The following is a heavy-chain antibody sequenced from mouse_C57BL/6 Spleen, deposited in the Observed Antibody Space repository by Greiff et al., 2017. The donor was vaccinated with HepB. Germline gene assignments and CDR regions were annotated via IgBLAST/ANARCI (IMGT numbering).Heavy chain of an antibody. V-gene: IGHV5-4*01. CDR2: ISDGGSYT. J-gene: IGHJ3*01. CDR1: GFTFSSYA. CDR3: ARGNSNYLAWFAY. D-gene: IGHD2-5*01. Sequence: EVQVVESGGGLVKPGGSLKLSCAASGFTFSSYAMSWVRQTPEKRLEWVATISDGGSYTYYPDNVKGRFTISRDNAKNNLYLQMSHLKSEDTAMYYCARGNSNYLAWFAYWGQGTLVTVSA.